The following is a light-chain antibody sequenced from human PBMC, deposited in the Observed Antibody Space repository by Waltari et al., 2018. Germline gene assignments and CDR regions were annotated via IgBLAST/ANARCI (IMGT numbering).Light chain of an antibody. Sequence: EIVMTQSPATLSVSPGERVTLSCRASQSVSRKLAWYQQKPGHAPRLLIFGVSTRATGFPTRFSCSGSGTEFTLTISSMQSEDFAVYHCQQYDNLPLTFGGGTKVEIK. CDR3: QQYDNLPLT. J-gene: IGKJ4*01. CDR1: QSVSRK. V-gene: IGKV3-15*01. CDR2: GVS.